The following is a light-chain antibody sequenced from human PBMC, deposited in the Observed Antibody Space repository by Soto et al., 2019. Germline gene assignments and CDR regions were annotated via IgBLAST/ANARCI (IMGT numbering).Light chain of an antibody. CDR3: QQAYSCPIT. J-gene: IGKJ5*01. CDR2: AAS. V-gene: IGKV1D-12*01. CDR1: QDIAAY. Sequence: DIQLTQSQSSVSASVGDRVTITCRASQDIAAYLAWYQHKPGRAPELLIHAASSLQSGVPSRFSGSGSGTDFTLTINSLQPEDFATYYCQQAYSCPITFGQGTRLEIK.